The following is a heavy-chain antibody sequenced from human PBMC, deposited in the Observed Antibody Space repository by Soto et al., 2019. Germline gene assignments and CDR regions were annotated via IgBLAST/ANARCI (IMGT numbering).Heavy chain of an antibody. CDR2: IRSKAYGGTT. J-gene: IGHJ4*02. Sequence: PGGSLSVWWTAAGGTFGDYARSWFRPAPGKGLEWVGFIRSKAYGGTTEYAASVKGRFTISRDDSKSIAYLQMNSLKTEDTAVYYCTRNGYSNYVGTKFDYWGQGTLVTVSS. V-gene: IGHV3-49*03. D-gene: IGHD4-4*01. CDR3: TRNGYSNYVGTKFDY. CDR1: GGTFGDYA.